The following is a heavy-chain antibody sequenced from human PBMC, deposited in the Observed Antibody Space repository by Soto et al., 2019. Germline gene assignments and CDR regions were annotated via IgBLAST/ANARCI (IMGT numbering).Heavy chain of an antibody. V-gene: IGHV4-30-2*01. CDR3: AGMPYTSGLRFDP. J-gene: IGHJ5*02. CDR2: IYQSGVT. CDR1: GDSYSISTYS. Sequence: SETLSLTCNMSGDSYSISTYSWSWIRQPPGKALQWIGFIYQSGVTSYNPSLASRVSISLDRSNNQCSLKLKSVTAADTAVYFCAGMPYTSGLRFDPWGQGTLVTVSS. D-gene: IGHD6-19*01.